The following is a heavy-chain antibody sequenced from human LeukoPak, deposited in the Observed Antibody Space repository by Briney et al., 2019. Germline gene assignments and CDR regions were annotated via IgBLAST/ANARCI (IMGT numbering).Heavy chain of an antibody. D-gene: IGHD3-9*01. J-gene: IGHJ4*02. CDR2: ITNDGSST. V-gene: IGHV3-74*01. CDR3: ARGHDILTGYSIWGGYYFDY. CDR1: GLTFSSHW. Sequence: GGSLRLSCAASGLTFSSHWMHWVRQAPGKGLVWVSRITNDGSSTTYADSVKGRFTISRDNSKNTLYLQMNSLRAEDSAVYYCARGHDILTGYSIWGGYYFDYWGQGTLVTVSS.